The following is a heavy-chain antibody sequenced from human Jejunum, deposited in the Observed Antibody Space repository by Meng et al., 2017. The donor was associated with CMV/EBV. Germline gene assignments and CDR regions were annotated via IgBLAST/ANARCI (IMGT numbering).Heavy chain of an antibody. J-gene: IGHJ4*02. V-gene: IGHV1-3*01. D-gene: IGHD6-19*01. CDR3: AREGTVAGLDLDD. Sequence: ASGYSLSNRVMHWVRQAPVQRLEWMGWINGGNGNPEYSQNFQGRVTFTRDTSASTAYMELSSLTSEDTAVYYCAREGTVAGLDLDDWGQGTLVTVSS. CDR2: INGGNGNP. CDR1: GYSLSNRV.